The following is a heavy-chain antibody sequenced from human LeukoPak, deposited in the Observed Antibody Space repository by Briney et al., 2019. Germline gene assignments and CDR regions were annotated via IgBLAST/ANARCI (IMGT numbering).Heavy chain of an antibody. V-gene: IGHV3-9*01. J-gene: IGHJ4*02. D-gene: IGHD2-2*02. CDR3: AKEFGAHCSSTSCYSGSIDY. CDR2: ISWNSGSI. CDR1: GFTFDDYA. Sequence: GGSLRLSCAASGFTFDDYAMHWVRQAPGKGLEWVSGISWNSGSIGYADSVKGRFTISRDNAKNSLYLQMNSLRAEDTALYYCAKEFGAHCSSTSCYSGSIDYWGQGTLVTVSS.